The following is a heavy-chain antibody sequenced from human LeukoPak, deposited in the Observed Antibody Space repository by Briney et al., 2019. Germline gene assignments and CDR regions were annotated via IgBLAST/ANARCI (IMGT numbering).Heavy chain of an antibody. CDR1: GGTFSSYA. CDR3: ATAPPHGYDYGDYRSAFDI. D-gene: IGHD4-17*01. V-gene: IGHV1-69*13. Sequence: ASVKVSCKASGGTFSSYAISWVRQAPGQGLEWMGGIIPIFGTANYAQKFQGRVTITADESTSTAYMELSSLRSEDTAVYYCATAPPHGYDYGDYRSAFDIWGQGTMVTVSS. CDR2: IIPIFGTA. J-gene: IGHJ3*02.